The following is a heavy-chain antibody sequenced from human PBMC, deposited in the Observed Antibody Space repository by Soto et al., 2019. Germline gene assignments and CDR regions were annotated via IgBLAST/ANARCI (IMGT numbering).Heavy chain of an antibody. CDR2: IKSKADGGTT. CDR3: TTGLLGSGSLNP. J-gene: IGHJ4*02. CDR1: GFIFTNAW. D-gene: IGHD3-10*01. V-gene: IGHV3-15*07. Sequence: GESLKISCAASGFIFTNAWMNWVRQAPGKGLEWVGRIKSKADGGTTDYAAPVKGRFTISRDDSKNTLYLEMNSLKTEDTAVYYCTTGLLGSGSLNPWGQGTQVTVSS.